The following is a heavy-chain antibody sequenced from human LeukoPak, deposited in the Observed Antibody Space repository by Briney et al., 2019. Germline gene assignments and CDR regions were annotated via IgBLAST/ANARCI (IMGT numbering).Heavy chain of an antibody. D-gene: IGHD3-22*01. CDR3: ARIYTVGRAEYDSSGPPGY. V-gene: IGHV3-21*01. Sequence: GGSLRLSCAASGFTFSSFSMNWVRQAPGKGLEWVSSISSSSSYIYYADSVKGRFTISRDNAKNSLYLQMNSLRAEDTAVYYCARIYTVGRAEYDSSGPPGYWGQGTLVTVSS. J-gene: IGHJ4*02. CDR2: ISSSSSYI. CDR1: GFTFSSFS.